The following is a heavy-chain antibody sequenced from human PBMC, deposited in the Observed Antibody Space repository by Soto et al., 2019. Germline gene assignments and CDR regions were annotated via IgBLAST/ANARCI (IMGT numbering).Heavy chain of an antibody. CDR1: GGPIRSYY. CDR2: IAYTGIT. J-gene: IGHJ4*02. Sequence: QVHLQESGPGLLKASETLSLTCSVSGGPIRSYYLSWVRQAPGKGLEWIAYIAYTGITGYNPSLRSRVTTSGDTSQNVFSLKMTSVTAADTAVYYCAREGFSGYEALDYWGQGILVTVSS. CDR3: AREGFSGYEALDY. V-gene: IGHV4-59*13. D-gene: IGHD5-12*01.